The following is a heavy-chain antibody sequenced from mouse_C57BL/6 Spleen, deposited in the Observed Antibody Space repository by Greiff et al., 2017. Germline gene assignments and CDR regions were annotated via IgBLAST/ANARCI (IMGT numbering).Heavy chain of an antibody. D-gene: IGHD2-3*01. Sequence: QVQLKQPGAELVRPGSSVKLSCKASGYTFTSYWMHWVKQRPIQGLEWIGNIDPSDSETHYNQKFKDKATLTVDKSSSTAYMQLSSLTSEDSAVYYCARTGYYVDFDYWGQGTTLTVSS. V-gene: IGHV1-52*01. J-gene: IGHJ2*01. CDR2: IDPSDSET. CDR3: ARTGYYVDFDY. CDR1: GYTFTSYW.